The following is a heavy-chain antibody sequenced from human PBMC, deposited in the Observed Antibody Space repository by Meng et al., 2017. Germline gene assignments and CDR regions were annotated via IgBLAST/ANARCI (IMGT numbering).Heavy chain of an antibody. J-gene: IGHJ4*02. V-gene: IGHV1-8*03. CDR3: ARVERQWLANDY. CDR2: MNPNSGNT. Sequence: ASVKVSCKASGYTFTSYDINWVRQATGQGLEWMGWMNPNSGNTGYAQKFQGRVTITRNTSISTAYMELSSLRSEDTAVYYCARVERQWLANDYWGQGTLVTVSS. D-gene: IGHD6-19*01. CDR1: GYTFTSYD.